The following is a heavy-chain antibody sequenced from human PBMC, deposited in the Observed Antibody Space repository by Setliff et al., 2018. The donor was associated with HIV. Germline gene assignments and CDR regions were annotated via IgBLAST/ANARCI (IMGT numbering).Heavy chain of an antibody. J-gene: IGHJ5*02. D-gene: IGHD2-2*01. Sequence: ASVKVSCKASGGTFSSFAISWVRQAPGQGLEWMGEIIPVFGTLNYAQKFQGRVTITADELTGTAYMDLTNLRPEDTAVYYCARGRRVVPAAESNWFDPWGQGTQVTVSS. CDR1: GGTFSSFA. CDR2: IIPVFGTL. CDR3: ARGRRVVPAAESNWFDP. V-gene: IGHV1-69*13.